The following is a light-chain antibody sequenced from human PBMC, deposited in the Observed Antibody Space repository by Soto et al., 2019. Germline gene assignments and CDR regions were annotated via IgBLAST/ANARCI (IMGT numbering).Light chain of an antibody. J-gene: IGKJ3*01. CDR3: QKHNSAPLF. V-gene: IGKV3-11*01. CDR2: DAS. CDR1: QNVGIY. Sequence: EVVLTQSPATLSLSPGERATLSCRASQNVGIYLAWYQQKPGQAPRLLIYDASNRATGIPARFSGSGSATDFTLTISSLQPEDVATYYCQKHNSAPLFFGPGTKVDIK.